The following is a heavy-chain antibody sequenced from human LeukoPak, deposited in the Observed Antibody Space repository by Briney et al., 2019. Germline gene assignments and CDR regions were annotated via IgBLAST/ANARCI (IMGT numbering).Heavy chain of an antibody. D-gene: IGHD6-13*01. CDR3: AKDRDSWYNKSVDY. V-gene: IGHV3-30*18. J-gene: IGHJ4*02. CDR1: GFTFSNFV. CDR2: ISYDGSNK. Sequence: GRSLRLSCAASGFTFSNFVMHGVRQAAGKGLEWVAVISYDGSNKYFADSVKGRFSNIRDKSKNTLYLQMKRKRAEDTAVYYCAKDRDSWYNKSVDYWGQGTLVTVSS.